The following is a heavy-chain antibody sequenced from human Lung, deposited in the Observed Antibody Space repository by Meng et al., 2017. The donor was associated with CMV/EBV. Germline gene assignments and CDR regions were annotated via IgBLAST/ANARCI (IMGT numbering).Heavy chain of an antibody. Sequence: CAASGFSLSDSAMHWVRQAPGKGLEWVAFILDDGSNEYYADSVKGRFTISRDDSKNTFYVQMNSLRPDDTAVYYCARESRGYSNSLDCWGQGTLVTVSS. CDR2: ILDDGSNE. V-gene: IGHV3-30-3*01. CDR1: GFSLSDSA. CDR3: ARESRGYSNSLDC. J-gene: IGHJ4*02. D-gene: IGHD6-25*01.